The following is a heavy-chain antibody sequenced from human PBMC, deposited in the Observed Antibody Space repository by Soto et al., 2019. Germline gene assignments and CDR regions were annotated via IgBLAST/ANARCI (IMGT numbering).Heavy chain of an antibody. Sequence: SETLSLTCTVSGGAISSYYRSWIRQPPGKGLEWIGYIYYSGSTNYNPSLKSRVTISVDTSKNQFSLKLSSVTAADTAVYYCARGLGTYYYYGMDVWGQGTTVTVSS. CDR1: GGAISSYY. D-gene: IGHD6-19*01. V-gene: IGHV4-59*01. J-gene: IGHJ6*02. CDR3: ARGLGTYYYYGMDV. CDR2: IYYSGST.